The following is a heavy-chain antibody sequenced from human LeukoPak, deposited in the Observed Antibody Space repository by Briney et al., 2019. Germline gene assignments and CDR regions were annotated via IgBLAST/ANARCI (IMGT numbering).Heavy chain of an antibody. CDR2: IYYSGST. Sequence: SETLSLTCTVSGGSISSGDYYWSWIRQPPGKGLEWIGYIYYSGSTYYDPSLKSRVTMSVDTSKNQFSLRLSSVTAADTAVYYCARARYTGSYSLFDYWGQGTLVTVSS. J-gene: IGHJ4*02. CDR3: ARARYTGSYSLFDY. D-gene: IGHD1-26*01. CDR1: GGSISSGDYY. V-gene: IGHV4-30-4*01.